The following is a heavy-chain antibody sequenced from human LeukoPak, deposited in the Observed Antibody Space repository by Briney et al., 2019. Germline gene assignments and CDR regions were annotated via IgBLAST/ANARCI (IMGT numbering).Heavy chain of an antibody. J-gene: IGHJ4*02. D-gene: IGHD5-18*01. CDR2: IYYSGST. Sequence: KPSETLSLTCTVSGGSISSYYWSWIRQPPGKGLEWIGYIYYSGSTNYNPSLKSRVTISVDTSKNQFSLKLSSVTAADTAVYYCARRASTERGHSYGLDYWGQGTLVTVSS. CDR1: GGSISSYY. CDR3: ARRASTERGHSYGLDY. V-gene: IGHV4-59*01.